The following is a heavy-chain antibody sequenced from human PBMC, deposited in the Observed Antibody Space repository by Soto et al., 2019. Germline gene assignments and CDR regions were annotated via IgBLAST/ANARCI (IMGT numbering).Heavy chain of an antibody. CDR3: ASLEWESTGYADY. CDR2: IKRDGSEK. J-gene: IGHJ4*02. Sequence: GGSLRLSCAASGFTFGSNWMSWVRQSPGKGLEWVANIKRDGSEKYYVDSVKGRFTISRDNAKNTLYLQMNSLRADDTAVYYCASLEWESTGYADYWGQGTLVTVSS. D-gene: IGHD3-3*01. V-gene: IGHV3-7*03. CDR1: GFTFGSNW.